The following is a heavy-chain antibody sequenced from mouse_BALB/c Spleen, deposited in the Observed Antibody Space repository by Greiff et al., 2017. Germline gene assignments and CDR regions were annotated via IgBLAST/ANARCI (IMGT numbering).Heavy chain of an antibody. V-gene: IGHV2-6-7*01. CDR3: AGGYGNSDAMDY. CDR1: GFSLTGYG. Sequence: QVQLQQSGPGLVAPSQSLSITCTASGFSLTGYGVNWVRQPPGKGLEWLGMIWGDGSTDYNSALKSRLSISKDNSKGQVFLIMISLQTDDTAGYYCAGGYGNSDAMDYWGQGTSVTVSS. D-gene: IGHD2-1*01. CDR2: IWGDGST. J-gene: IGHJ4*01.